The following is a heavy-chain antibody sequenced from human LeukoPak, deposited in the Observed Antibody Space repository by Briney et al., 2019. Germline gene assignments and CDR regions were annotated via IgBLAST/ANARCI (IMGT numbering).Heavy chain of an antibody. V-gene: IGHV3-23*01. CDR3: VQDLWYGEYEY. Sequence: GGSLRLSCAASGFTLNIYGMNWVPQAPGKGLEGVSGTRARGVETFYADSVKGRFTISRDNSKNTVYLQMNSLRGEDTATYYCVQDLWYGEYEYWGQGTLVTVSS. CDR1: GFTLNIYG. CDR2: TRARGVET. D-gene: IGHD3-10*01. J-gene: IGHJ4*02.